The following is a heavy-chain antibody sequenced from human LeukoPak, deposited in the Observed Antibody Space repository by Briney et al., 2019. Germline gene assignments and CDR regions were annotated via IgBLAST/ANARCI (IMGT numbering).Heavy chain of an antibody. CDR3: ARGEDYYNVRGGFDP. J-gene: IGHJ5*02. Sequence: PSKTLSLTCTVSGGSISSGSYYWSWIRQPAGKGLEWIGRIYTSGSTNYNPSLKSRVTISVDTSKNQFSLKLSSVTAADTAVYYCARGEDYYNVRGGFDPWGQGTLVTVSS. CDR2: IYTSGST. V-gene: IGHV4-61*02. D-gene: IGHD3-10*01. CDR1: GGSISSGSYY.